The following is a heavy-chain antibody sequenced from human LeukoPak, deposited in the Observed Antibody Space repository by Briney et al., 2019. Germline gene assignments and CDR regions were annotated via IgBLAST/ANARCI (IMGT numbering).Heavy chain of an antibody. D-gene: IGHD3-9*01. J-gene: IGHJ3*02. CDR1: GFTFSSYS. CDR2: ISSSSSYI. V-gene: IGHV3-21*01. Sequence: PGGSLRLSCAASGFTFSSYSMNWVRQAPGKGLEWVSSISSSSSYIYYADSVKGRFTISRDNAKNSLYLQMNSLRAEDTAVYYCARRNFDWQDAFDIWGQGTMVTVSS. CDR3: ARRNFDWQDAFDI.